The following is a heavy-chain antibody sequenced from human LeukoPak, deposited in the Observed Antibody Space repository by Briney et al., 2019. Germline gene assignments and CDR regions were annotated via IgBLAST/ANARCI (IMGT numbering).Heavy chain of an antibody. V-gene: IGHV3-66*01. CDR3: ARGRLGELSSNPDAFDI. Sequence: GGSLRLSCAASGFTVSSNYMSWVRQAPGKGLEWVSVIYGGGSTYYADSVKGRFTISRDNSKNTLYLQMNSLRAEDTAVYYCARGRLGELSSNPDAFDIWGQGTMVTVSS. D-gene: IGHD3-16*02. CDR2: IYGGGST. J-gene: IGHJ3*02. CDR1: GFTVSSNY.